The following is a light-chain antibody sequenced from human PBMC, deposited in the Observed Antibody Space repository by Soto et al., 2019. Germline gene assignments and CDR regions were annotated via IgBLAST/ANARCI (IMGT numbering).Light chain of an antibody. CDR1: QSISSY. V-gene: IGKV1-39*01. J-gene: IGKJ5*01. CDR2: AAS. CDR3: QQSYSTPIT. Sequence: DIQMTQSPSSLSASVGDRVTITCRASQSISSYLNWYQQKPGKAPKLLIYAASSLQGGVPSMFRGSRSRTNFTITISIQQPEDVATYYIQQSYSTPITFGQGTRLEIK.